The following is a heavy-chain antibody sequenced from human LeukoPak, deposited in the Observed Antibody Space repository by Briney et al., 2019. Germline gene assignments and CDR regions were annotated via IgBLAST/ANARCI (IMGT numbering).Heavy chain of an antibody. CDR3: ASTVAGIGYFDY. V-gene: IGHV4-59*12. J-gene: IGHJ4*02. D-gene: IGHD6-19*01. CDR2: IYSSDTT. Sequence: SETLSLTCTVSGGSLSTYYWSWIRQPPGKGLEWIGHIYSSDTTNYNPSLKSRVTISADTSKNQFFLKVNSVTAADTAVYYCASTVAGIGYFDYWGQGTLVTVSS. CDR1: GGSLSTYY.